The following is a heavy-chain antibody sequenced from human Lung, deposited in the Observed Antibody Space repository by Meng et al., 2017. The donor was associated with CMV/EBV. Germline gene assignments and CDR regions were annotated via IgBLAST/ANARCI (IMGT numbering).Heavy chain of an antibody. CDR3: ARTQWHVGYFDN. V-gene: IGHV4-39*07. CDR1: LGSISSGSYY. Sequence: SETLSLTCTLSLGSISSGSYYWGWLRQPPGKGLEWIGSIHYTGSTNYNPSLKTRVSISEDTSKNEFSLTLTSVTAADTAVYYCARTQWHVGYFDNWAQGTXVTVSS. J-gene: IGHJ4*02. D-gene: IGHD6-19*01. CDR2: IHYTGST.